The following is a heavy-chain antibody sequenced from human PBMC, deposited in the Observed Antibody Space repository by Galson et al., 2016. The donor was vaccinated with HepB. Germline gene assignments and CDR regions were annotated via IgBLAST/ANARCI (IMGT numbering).Heavy chain of an antibody. CDR3: ARGRYCSGGGCYQDY. D-gene: IGHD2-15*01. V-gene: IGHV3-7*03. CDR2: INLDGSQK. CDR1: GSIFSGYW. Sequence: SLRLSCAASGSIFSGYWMSWVRQAPGEGLEWVANINLDGSQKYYVDSVKGRFTISRDNAKNSLYLYMNSLRADDTAVYYCARGRYCSGGGCYQDYWGQGTLVTGSS. J-gene: IGHJ4*02.